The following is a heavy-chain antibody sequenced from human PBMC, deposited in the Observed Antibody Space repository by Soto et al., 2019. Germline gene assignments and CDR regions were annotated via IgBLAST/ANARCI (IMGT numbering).Heavy chain of an antibody. D-gene: IGHD5-12*01. CDR3: AKATSAYDIDY. CDR1: GFIFSGYA. CDR2: ISYDGNTK. J-gene: IGHJ4*02. V-gene: IGHV3-30-3*01. Sequence: QVQLVESGGGVVQPGRSLRLSCAASGFIFSGYAMHWVRQAPGKGLAWVAVISYDGNTKYYADSVKGRFTVSRENSKNTLYGQMNNLRAEGTAMDYCAKATSAYDIDYWGQGTMATVSS.